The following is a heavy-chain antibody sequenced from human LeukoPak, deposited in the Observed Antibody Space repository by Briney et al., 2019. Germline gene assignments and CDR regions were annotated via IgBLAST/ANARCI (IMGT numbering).Heavy chain of an antibody. J-gene: IGHJ3*02. CDR2: ISSSGSTI. CDR1: GFTFSSYE. CDR3: ARDHGRYGADAFDI. D-gene: IGHD4-17*01. Sequence: PGGSLRLSCAASGFTFSSYEMNWVRQAPGKGLEWVSYISSSGSTIYYADSVKGRFTISRDNAKNTLYLQMNSLRAEDTAVYYCARDHGRYGADAFDIWGQGTMVTVSS. V-gene: IGHV3-48*03.